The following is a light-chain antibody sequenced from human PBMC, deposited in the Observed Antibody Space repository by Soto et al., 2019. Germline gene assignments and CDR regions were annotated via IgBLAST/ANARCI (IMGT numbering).Light chain of an antibody. V-gene: IGKV1-5*03. Sequence: DIQMTQSPSTLAASVGDRVTITCRASQSISSWLAWYQQKPGKAPKLLIYKASSLESGGPSRFSGSGSGTEFTLPISSLQPDDFATYYCQQYNSYPSTFGQGTKVEIK. CDR3: QQYNSYPST. J-gene: IGKJ1*01. CDR2: KAS. CDR1: QSISSW.